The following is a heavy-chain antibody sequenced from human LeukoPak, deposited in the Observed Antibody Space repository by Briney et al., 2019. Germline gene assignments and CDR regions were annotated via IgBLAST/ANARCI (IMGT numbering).Heavy chain of an antibody. Sequence: ASVKVSCKASGYTFTSYGISWVRQAPGQGLEWMGWISAYNGNTNYTQKLQGRVTMTTDTSTSTAYIELRSLRSDDTAVYYCARTDGIAVAGVYYYYGMDVWGQGTTVTVSS. V-gene: IGHV1-18*01. D-gene: IGHD6-19*01. CDR3: ARTDGIAVAGVYYYYGMDV. CDR2: ISAYNGNT. CDR1: GYTFTSYG. J-gene: IGHJ6*02.